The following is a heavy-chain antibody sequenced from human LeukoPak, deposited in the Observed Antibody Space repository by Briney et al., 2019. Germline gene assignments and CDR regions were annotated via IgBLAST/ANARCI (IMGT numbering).Heavy chain of an antibody. CDR1: GFTFDDYA. CDR3: AKDMGNRRYDFWSGYYFQGMDV. J-gene: IGHJ6*02. V-gene: IGHV3-9*01. D-gene: IGHD3-3*01. Sequence: GRSLRLSCAASGFTFDDYAMHWVRQAPGKGLEWVSGISWNSGSIGYADSVKGRFTISRDNAKNSLYLQMNSLRAEDTALYCCAKDMGNRRYDFWSGYYFQGMDVWGQGTTVTVSS. CDR2: ISWNSGSI.